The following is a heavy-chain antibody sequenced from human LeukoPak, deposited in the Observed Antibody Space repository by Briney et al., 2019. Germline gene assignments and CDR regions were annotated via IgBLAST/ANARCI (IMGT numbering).Heavy chain of an antibody. CDR1: GSTFSSHG. V-gene: IGHV3-30*02. CDR3: AKNRDSSDYPRDFDF. Sequence: GGSLRLSCAAFGSTFSSHGMHWVRQTPGKGLEWVAFIRHDGSYQQYVDSVKGRFTVSRDNSKDMVYLQMNSLRTEDTAVYYCAKNRDSSDYPRDFDFWGQGTLVTVSS. J-gene: IGHJ4*02. CDR2: IRHDGSYQ. D-gene: IGHD3-22*01.